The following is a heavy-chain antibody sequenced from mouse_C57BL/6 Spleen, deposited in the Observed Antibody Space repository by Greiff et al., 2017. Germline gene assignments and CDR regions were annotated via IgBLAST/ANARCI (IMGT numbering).Heavy chain of an antibody. J-gene: IGHJ4*01. Sequence: QVQLQQSGAELVKPGASVKLSCKASGYTFTSYWMQWVKQRPGQGLEWIGEIDPSDSYTNYNQKFKGKATLTVDTSSSTAYMQLSSRTSEDYAVYYYARGGELRLQYAMDYWGQGTSVTVSS. CDR3: ARGGELRLQYAMDY. V-gene: IGHV1-50*01. CDR1: GYTFTSYW. D-gene: IGHD3-2*02. CDR2: IDPSDSYT.